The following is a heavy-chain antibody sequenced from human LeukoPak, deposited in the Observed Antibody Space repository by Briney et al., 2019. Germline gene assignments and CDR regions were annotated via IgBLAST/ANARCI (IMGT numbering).Heavy chain of an antibody. CDR1: GGSISSSSYY. Sequence: SETLSLTCTVSGGSISSSSYYWGWIRQPPGKGLEWIGSIYYSGSTYYNPSLKSRVTISVDTSKNQFSLKLSSVTAEDTAVYYCARSLVVVAATVAFDIWGQGTMVTVSS. J-gene: IGHJ3*02. CDR3: ARSLVVVAATVAFDI. V-gene: IGHV4-39*07. CDR2: IYYSGST. D-gene: IGHD2-15*01.